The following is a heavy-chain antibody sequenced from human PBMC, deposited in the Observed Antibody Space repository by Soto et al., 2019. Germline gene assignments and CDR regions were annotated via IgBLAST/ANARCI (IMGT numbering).Heavy chain of an antibody. V-gene: IGHV3-30*04. J-gene: IGHJ6*02. Sequence: QVQLVESGGGVVQPGRSLRLSCAASGFAFNRYAMHWVRQAPGQGLEWVAVISYDGSNKYYAESVKGRFIISRDKSENTLYLQMNSLRAEDTAVYYCAKDLGSGKPYYYYAMDVWGQGTTVTVSS. CDR2: ISYDGSNK. CDR3: AKDLGSGKPYYYYAMDV. CDR1: GFAFNRYA. D-gene: IGHD3-10*01.